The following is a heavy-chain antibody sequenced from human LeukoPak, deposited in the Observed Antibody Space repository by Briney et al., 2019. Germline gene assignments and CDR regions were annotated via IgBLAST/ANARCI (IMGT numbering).Heavy chain of an antibody. Sequence: SETLSLTCTVSGYSISSGYYWGWIRQPPGKGLEWIGSIYYSGSTYYNPSLKSRVTISVDTSKNQFSLKLSSVTAADTAVYYCARVVIGLLGPFDYWGQGTLVTVSS. V-gene: IGHV4-38-2*02. CDR3: ARVVIGLLGPFDY. J-gene: IGHJ4*02. CDR2: IYYSGST. D-gene: IGHD2-21*01. CDR1: GYSISSGYY.